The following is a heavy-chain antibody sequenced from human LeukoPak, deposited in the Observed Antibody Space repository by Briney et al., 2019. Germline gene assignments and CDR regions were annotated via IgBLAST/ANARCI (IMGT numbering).Heavy chain of an antibody. D-gene: IGHD3-9*01. CDR1: GFTFSSYW. Sequence: GGSLRLSCAASGFTFSSYWMSWVRQAPGKGLEWVANIKQDGSEKYYVDSVKGRFTISRDNAKNSLYLQMNSLRAEDTAVYYCARGGTYYDILTGYYIAWYFDYWGQGTLVTVSS. CDR2: IKQDGSEK. J-gene: IGHJ4*02. V-gene: IGHV3-7*04. CDR3: ARGGTYYDILTGYYIAWYFDY.